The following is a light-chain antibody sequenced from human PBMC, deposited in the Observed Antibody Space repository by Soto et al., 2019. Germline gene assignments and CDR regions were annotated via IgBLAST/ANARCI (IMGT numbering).Light chain of an antibody. CDR3: QAWDSSTVV. J-gene: IGLJ2*01. V-gene: IGLV3-1*01. CDR1: KLGDKY. Sequence: SYELTQPPSLSVSPGQTASITCSGDKLGDKYACWYQQKPGQSPVLVMYQDNNRPSGIPERFSGSNSGNTATLTISGTQAMDEADYYCQAWDSSTVVFGGGTKLTVL. CDR2: QDN.